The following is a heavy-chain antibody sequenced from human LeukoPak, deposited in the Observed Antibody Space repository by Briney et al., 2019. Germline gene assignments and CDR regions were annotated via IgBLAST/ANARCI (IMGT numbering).Heavy chain of an antibody. CDR3: ATRRRRYCSGGSCYTPWPPFDY. J-gene: IGHJ4*02. V-gene: IGHV1-69*13. D-gene: IGHD2-15*01. CDR1: GYTFTSYA. Sequence: GASVKVSCKASGYTFTSYAISWVRQAPGQGLEWMGGIIPIFGTANYAQKFQGRVTITADESTSTAYMELSSRRSEDTAVYYCATRRRRYCSGGSCYTPWPPFDYWGQGTLVTVSS. CDR2: IIPIFGTA.